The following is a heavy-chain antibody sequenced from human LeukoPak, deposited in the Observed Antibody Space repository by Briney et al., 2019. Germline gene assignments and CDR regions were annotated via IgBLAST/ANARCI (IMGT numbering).Heavy chain of an antibody. CDR2: ISSSSSTI. Sequence: PGGSLRLSCAASGFTFSTYSMNWVRQAPGKGLEWVSYISSSSSTIYYADSVKGRFTISRDNAKNSLYLQMNSLRAEDTAVYYCARDKGIAVAGKMDYYYGMDVWGQGTTVTVSS. CDR1: GFTFSTYS. V-gene: IGHV3-48*01. D-gene: IGHD6-19*01. CDR3: ARDKGIAVAGKMDYYYGMDV. J-gene: IGHJ6*02.